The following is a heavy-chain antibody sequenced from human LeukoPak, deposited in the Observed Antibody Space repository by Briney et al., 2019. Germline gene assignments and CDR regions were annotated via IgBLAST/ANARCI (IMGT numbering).Heavy chain of an antibody. CDR3: ARVGNGCLDY. Sequence: SETVSLTCTVSGGFISTYYWSWMRQPPGKGLEWIGYIYYSGNTNYNPSLKSRVTMSVDTSKNQFSLKLSSVTAADTAVYYCARVGNGCLDYWGQGTLVTVSS. D-gene: IGHD6-19*01. V-gene: IGHV4-59*01. CDR2: IYYSGNT. J-gene: IGHJ4*02. CDR1: GGFISTYY.